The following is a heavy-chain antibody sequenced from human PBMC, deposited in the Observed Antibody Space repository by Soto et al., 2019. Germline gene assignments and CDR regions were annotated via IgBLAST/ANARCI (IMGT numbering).Heavy chain of an antibody. J-gene: IGHJ4*02. D-gene: IGHD6-13*01. CDR2: ISYDGSNK. Sequence: PGGSLSLSCAASGFTFSSYAMHWVSPAPGKGLEWVAVISYDGSNKYYADSVKGRFTISRDNSKNTLYLQMNSLRAEDTAVYYCARDRQYSSSWLDYWGQGTLVTVSS. V-gene: IGHV3-30-3*01. CDR1: GFTFSSYA. CDR3: ARDRQYSSSWLDY.